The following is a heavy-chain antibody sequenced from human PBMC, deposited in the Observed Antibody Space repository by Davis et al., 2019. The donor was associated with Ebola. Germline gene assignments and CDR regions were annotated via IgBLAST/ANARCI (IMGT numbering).Heavy chain of an antibody. CDR1: GFTFSSYA. Sequence: GGSLRLSCAASGFTFSSYAMHWVRHAPGKGLEWVAVISYDGSNKYYADSVKGRFTISRDNSKNTLYLQMNSLRAEDTAVYYCARGYCSGGSCRIHYYYGMDVWGQGTTVTVSS. CDR2: ISYDGSNK. CDR3: ARGYCSGGSCRIHYYYGMDV. V-gene: IGHV3-30-3*01. J-gene: IGHJ6*02. D-gene: IGHD2-15*01.